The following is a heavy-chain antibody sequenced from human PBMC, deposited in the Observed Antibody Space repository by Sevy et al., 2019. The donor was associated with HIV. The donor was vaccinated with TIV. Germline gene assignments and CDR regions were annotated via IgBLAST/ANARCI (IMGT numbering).Heavy chain of an antibody. CDR3: ANAPRKQYYYGSGSYYNDY. V-gene: IGHV3-23*01. D-gene: IGHD3-10*01. CDR1: GFTFSSYA. Sequence: GGSLRLSCAASGFTFSSYAMSWVRQAPGKGLEWVSAISGRVGSTYYADSVKGRFTISRDNSKNTLYLQMNSLRAEDTAVYYCANAPRKQYYYGSGSYYNDYWGQGTLVTVSS. CDR2: ISGRVGST. J-gene: IGHJ4*02.